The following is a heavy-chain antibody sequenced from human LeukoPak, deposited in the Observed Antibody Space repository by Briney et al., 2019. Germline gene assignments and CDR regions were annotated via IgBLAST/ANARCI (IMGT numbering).Heavy chain of an antibody. Sequence: GESLRLSCAASGFSFSTYNMNWVRQAPGKGLEWVSSITTSSTYIYYADSVKGRFTISRDNAKNSLYLQMNSLRAEDTAVYYCAKVAEYGYYYYYMDVWGKGTTVTISS. D-gene: IGHD2/OR15-2a*01. CDR2: ITTSSTYI. J-gene: IGHJ6*03. CDR1: GFSFSTYN. CDR3: AKVAEYGYYYYYMDV. V-gene: IGHV3-21*04.